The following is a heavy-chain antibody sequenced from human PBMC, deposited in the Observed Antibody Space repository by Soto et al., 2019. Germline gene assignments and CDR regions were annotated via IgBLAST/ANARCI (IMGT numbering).Heavy chain of an antibody. Sequence: QVQLVESGGGLVKPGGSLRLSCAASGFTFSDYYMSWIRQSPGKGLEWVSYISSSGSTIYYADSVKGRFTISRENAKNSLYLQMNSLRAEDTAVYYCARESFDWNYYYYYMDVWGKGTTVTVSS. V-gene: IGHV3-11*01. CDR3: ARESFDWNYYYYYMDV. CDR2: ISSSGSTI. CDR1: GFTFSDYY. J-gene: IGHJ6*03. D-gene: IGHD3-9*01.